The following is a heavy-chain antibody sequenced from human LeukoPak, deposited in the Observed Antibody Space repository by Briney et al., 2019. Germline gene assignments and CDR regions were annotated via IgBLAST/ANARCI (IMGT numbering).Heavy chain of an antibody. J-gene: IGHJ4*02. CDR2: ISYSGT. Sequence: SETLSLTCTVPGGSISISNYYWGWIRQPPGRGLEWIGSISYSGTYYNPSLKSRLTISVDTSKNHFSLNLRSVTAADTAVYYCARRTSNPVGAIDYWGQGTLVTVSS. V-gene: IGHV4-39*01. CDR3: ARRTSNPVGAIDY. CDR1: GGSISISNYY. D-gene: IGHD1-26*01.